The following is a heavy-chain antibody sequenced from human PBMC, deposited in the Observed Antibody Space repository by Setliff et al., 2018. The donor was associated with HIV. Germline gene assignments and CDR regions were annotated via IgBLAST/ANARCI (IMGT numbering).Heavy chain of an antibody. CDR3: ARGRDGELFTKEGNYYYYIDV. D-gene: IGHD3-10*01. CDR1: GASFSGYY. J-gene: IGHJ6*03. CDR2: INHSGSA. Sequence: SETLSLTCAVYGASFSGYYCNWIRQTPGKGLEWIGDINHSGSANYNPSLRGRVTISIDTSKNQLSLKLTSVTAADTAMYYCARGRDGELFTKEGNYYYYIDVWGKGTTVTVSS. V-gene: IGHV4-34*01.